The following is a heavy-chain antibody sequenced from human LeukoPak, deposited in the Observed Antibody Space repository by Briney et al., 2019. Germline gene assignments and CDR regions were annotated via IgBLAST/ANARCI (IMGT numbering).Heavy chain of an antibody. CDR3: ARGDRFLEWLPNDY. CDR1: GYTFTGYY. CDR2: INPNSGGT. J-gene: IGHJ4*02. V-gene: IGHV1-2*02. Sequence: ASVKVSCKASGYTFTGYYMHWVRQAPGQGLEWMGWINPNSGGTNYAQKFQGRVTMTRDTSISTAYMELSRLRSDDTAVYYRARGDRFLEWLPNDYWGQGTLVTVSS. D-gene: IGHD3-3*01.